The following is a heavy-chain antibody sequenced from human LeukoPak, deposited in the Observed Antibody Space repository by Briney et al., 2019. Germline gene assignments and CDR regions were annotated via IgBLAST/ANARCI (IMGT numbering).Heavy chain of an antibody. CDR3: ARATMVRGADY. Sequence: SETLSLTCAVYGGSFTNNYWSWIRQPPGKGLEWIGEINHSGSTNYNPSLKSRVTISVDTSKNQFSLKLSSVTAADTAVYYCARATMVRGADYWGQGTLVTVSS. CDR1: GGSFTNNY. CDR2: INHSGST. J-gene: IGHJ4*02. V-gene: IGHV4-34*01. D-gene: IGHD3-10*01.